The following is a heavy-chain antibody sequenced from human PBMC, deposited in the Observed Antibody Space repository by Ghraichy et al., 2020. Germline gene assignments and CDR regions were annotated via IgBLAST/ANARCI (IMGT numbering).Heavy chain of an antibody. CDR1: GGSISSSSYY. CDR3: ARRSGWSTIFDY. V-gene: IGHV4-39*01. J-gene: IGHJ4*02. Sequence: SETLSLTCTVSGGSISSSSYYWGWIRQPPGKGLEWIGSIYYSGSTYYNPSLKSRVTISVDTSKNQFSLKLSSVTAADTAVYYCARRSGWSTIFDYWGQGTLVTVSS. CDR2: IYYSGST. D-gene: IGHD6-19*01.